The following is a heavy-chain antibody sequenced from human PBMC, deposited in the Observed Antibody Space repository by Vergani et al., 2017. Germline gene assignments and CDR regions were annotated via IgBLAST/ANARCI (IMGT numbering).Heavy chain of an antibody. V-gene: IGHV4-39*01. CDR1: ADSISSGSYY. Sequence: QLQLQQSGTGLVKPSETLFLTCTVSADSISSGSYYWGWIRQPPGKSLEWIGSIYYSGLTYYNPSLKSRVAISVDTSKNQFSLKVTSVTAADTAVYFCARQRPGSGWSPGDFDDWGQGILVTVSS. CDR3: ARQRPGSGWSPGDFDD. D-gene: IGHD6-19*01. CDR2: IYYSGLT. J-gene: IGHJ4*02.